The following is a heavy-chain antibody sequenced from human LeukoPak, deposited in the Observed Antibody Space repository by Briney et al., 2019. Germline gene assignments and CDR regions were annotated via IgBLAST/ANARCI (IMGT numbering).Heavy chain of an antibody. CDR1: GYTFRSHG. CDR2: ISAYNGNT. J-gene: IGHJ6*02. D-gene: IGHD2-15*01. V-gene: IGHV1-18*01. CDR3: ARGDGYCSGGSCYSRNYYYYGMDV. Sequence: ASVKVSCKTSGYTFRSHGISWVRQAPGQGLEWMGWISAYNGNTNFAQKLQGRVTMTTDTSTSTAHMELRSLRSDDTAVYYCARGDGYCSGGSCYSRNYYYYGMDVWGQGTTVTVSS.